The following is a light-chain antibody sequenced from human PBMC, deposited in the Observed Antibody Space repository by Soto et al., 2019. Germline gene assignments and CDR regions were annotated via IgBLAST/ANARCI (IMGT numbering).Light chain of an antibody. CDR3: ATWDDSLSGSYV. CDR1: SSDVGGYNY. V-gene: IGLV2-8*01. J-gene: IGLJ1*01. Sequence: QSVLTQPPSASGSPGQSVTISCTGTSSDVGGYNYVSWYQQHPGKAPKLMIYEVSQRPSGVPDRFSGSKSGTSASLGISGLQSEDEAVYYCATWDDSLSGSYVFGTGTKVTVL. CDR2: EVS.